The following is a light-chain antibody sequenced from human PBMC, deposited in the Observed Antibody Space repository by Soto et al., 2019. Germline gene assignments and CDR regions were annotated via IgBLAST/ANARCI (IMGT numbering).Light chain of an antibody. CDR3: QQFNDYPIT. Sequence: DIPLTQSPSFRSASAEDSVTITCLASQGISSYLAWYQQKPGKAPKLLMYAASTLQRGVPSRFSGSGSGTEFTLAISSLQPEDFATYYCQQFNDYPITFGQGTRLEIK. CDR1: QGISSY. CDR2: AAS. J-gene: IGKJ5*01. V-gene: IGKV1-9*01.